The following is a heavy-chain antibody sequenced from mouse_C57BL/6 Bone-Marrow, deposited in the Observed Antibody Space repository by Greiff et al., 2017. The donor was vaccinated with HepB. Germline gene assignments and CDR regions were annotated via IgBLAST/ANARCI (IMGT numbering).Heavy chain of an antibody. CDR2: IRSKSNNYAT. J-gene: IGHJ1*03. D-gene: IGHD2-4*01. Sequence: EVKLMESGGGLVQPKGSLKLSCAASGFSFNTYAMNWVRQAPGKGLEWVARIRSKSNNYATYYADSVKDRFTISRDDSESMLYLQMNNLKTEDTAMYYCVRHTLYYDYDWWYFDVWGTGTTVTVSS. CDR1: GFSFNTYA. V-gene: IGHV10-1*01. CDR3: VRHTLYYDYDWWYFDV.